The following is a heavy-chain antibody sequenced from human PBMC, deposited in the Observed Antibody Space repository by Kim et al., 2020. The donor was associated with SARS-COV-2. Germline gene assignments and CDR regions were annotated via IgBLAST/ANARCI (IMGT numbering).Heavy chain of an antibody. CDR2: ISGSGGST. V-gene: IGHV3-23*01. J-gene: IGHJ4*02. CDR3: AKALPVGTMIVVVITGFDY. Sequence: GGSLRLSCAASGFTFSSYAMSWVRQAPGKGLEWVSAISGSGGSTYYADSVKGRFTISRDNSKNTLYLQMNSLRAEDTAVYYCAKALPVGTMIVVVITGFDYWGQGTLVTVSS. D-gene: IGHD3-22*01. CDR1: GFTFSSYA.